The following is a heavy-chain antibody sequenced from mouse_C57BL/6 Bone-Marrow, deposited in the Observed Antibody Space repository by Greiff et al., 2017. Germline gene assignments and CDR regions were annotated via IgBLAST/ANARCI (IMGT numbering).Heavy chain of an antibody. CDR2: INYDGSST. J-gene: IGHJ2*01. D-gene: IGHD2-5*01. CDR1: GFTFSDYY. Sequence: EVKLMESEGGLVQPGSSMKLSCTASGFTFSDYYMAWVRQVPEKGLEWVANINYDGSSTYYQDSLKSRFIISRDNAKSILYLQMSSLKAEDAATYYCARAYDSNDPYYWGQGTTLTVSS. V-gene: IGHV5-16*01. CDR3: ARAYDSNDPYY.